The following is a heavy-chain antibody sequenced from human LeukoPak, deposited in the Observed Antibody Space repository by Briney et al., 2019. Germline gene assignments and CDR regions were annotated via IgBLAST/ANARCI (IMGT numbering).Heavy chain of an antibody. CDR1: GGSISSYY. V-gene: IGHV4-4*07. CDR2: IYTSGST. J-gene: IGHJ6*02. CDR3: ARGAYYDFWSGYYLDYYYSMDV. D-gene: IGHD3-3*01. Sequence: SETLSLTCTVSGGSISSYYWSWIRQPAGKGLEWIGRIYTSGSTNYNPSLKSRVTMSVDTSKNQFSLKLSSVTAADTAVYYCARGAYYDFWSGYYLDYYYSMDVWGQGTTVTVSS.